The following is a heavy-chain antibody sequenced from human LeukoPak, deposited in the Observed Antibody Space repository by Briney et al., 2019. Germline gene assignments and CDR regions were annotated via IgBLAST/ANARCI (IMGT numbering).Heavy chain of an antibody. Sequence: PGGSLRLSCAASGFTFSNYWMHWVRHAPGKGLVWVSRIDNGGSDTRHADSVRGRFTISRDNAKNSLFLQMNSLRAEDTAVYYCARDRVVVVPGTDYYFDYWGQGTLVTVSS. CDR2: IDNGGSDT. CDR3: ARDRVVVVPGTDYYFDY. J-gene: IGHJ4*02. CDR1: GFTFSNYW. D-gene: IGHD2-2*01. V-gene: IGHV3-74*01.